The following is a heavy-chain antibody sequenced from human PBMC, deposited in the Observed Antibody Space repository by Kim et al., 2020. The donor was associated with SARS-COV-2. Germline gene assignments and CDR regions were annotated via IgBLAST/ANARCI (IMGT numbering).Heavy chain of an antibody. CDR1: GYTFTSYY. CDR3: ARAEFGVTNPQQFDY. Sequence: ASVKVSCKASGYTFTSYYMHWVRQAPGQGLEWMGIINPSGGSTSYAQKFQGRVTMTRDTSTSTVYMELSSLRSEDTAVYYCARAEFGVTNPQQFDYWGQGTLVTVSS. J-gene: IGHJ4*02. CDR2: INPSGGST. D-gene: IGHD4-17*01. V-gene: IGHV1-46*01.